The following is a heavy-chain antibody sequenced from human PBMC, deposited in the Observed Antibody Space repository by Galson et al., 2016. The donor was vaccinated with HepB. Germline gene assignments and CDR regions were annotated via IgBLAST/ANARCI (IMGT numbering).Heavy chain of an antibody. V-gene: IGHV3-30-3*01. D-gene: IGHD4-17*01. Sequence: SLRLSCAASGFTFSSYAMHWVRQAPGKGLEWVAIISYHGSKKYYADSVKGRFIISRDNSKNTLYLQMNSLRAEDTAVYYCARELGVTTFSDYYYYVMDVWGQGTTVTVSS. J-gene: IGHJ6*02. CDR2: ISYHGSKK. CDR3: ARELGVTTFSDYYYYVMDV. CDR1: GFTFSSYA.